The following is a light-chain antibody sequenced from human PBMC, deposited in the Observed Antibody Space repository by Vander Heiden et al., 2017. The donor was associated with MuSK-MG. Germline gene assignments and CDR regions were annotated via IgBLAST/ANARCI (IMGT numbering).Light chain of an antibody. CDR1: SSNIGAGYD. J-gene: IGLJ2*01. Sequence: QSVLTQPPSVSGAPGQRVTISCTWSSSNIGAGYDVHWYHQLPGTAPNLLIYGNSNRPSGVPDRFSGSKSGTSASLAITGLQAEDEADYYCQSYDSSLSGSNVFGGGTKLTVL. CDR3: QSYDSSLSGSNV. CDR2: GNS. V-gene: IGLV1-40*01.